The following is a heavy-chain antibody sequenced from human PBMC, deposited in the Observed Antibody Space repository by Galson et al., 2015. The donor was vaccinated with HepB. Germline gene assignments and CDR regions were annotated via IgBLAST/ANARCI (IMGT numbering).Heavy chain of an antibody. CDR1: GDSVSSDSAT. CDR2: TYYRSKWYN. CDR3: TRHGNPYNSGPRGKDV. Sequence: CAISGDSVSSDSATWNWIRQSPSRGLEWLGRTYYRSKWYNDYGVSVKSRITINPDTSKNQFSLQLNSVTPEDTAVYYCTRHGNPYNSGPRGKDVWGQGTTVTVSS. J-gene: IGHJ6*02. D-gene: IGHD6-19*01. V-gene: IGHV6-1*01.